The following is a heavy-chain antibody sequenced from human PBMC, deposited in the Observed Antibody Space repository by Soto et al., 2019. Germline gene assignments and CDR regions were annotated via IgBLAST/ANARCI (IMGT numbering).Heavy chain of an antibody. V-gene: IGHV4-59*01. CDR2: MHYSGST. CDR1: GGSISSYY. J-gene: IGHJ5*02. Sequence: SETLSLTCTVSGGSISSYYWSWIRQPPGKGLEWIGYMHYSGSTNYNPSLKSRVTISVDTSKNQFSPKLRSVTAADTAVYYCASNGYDYPNWFDPWGQGTLVTVSS. D-gene: IGHD3-22*01. CDR3: ASNGYDYPNWFDP.